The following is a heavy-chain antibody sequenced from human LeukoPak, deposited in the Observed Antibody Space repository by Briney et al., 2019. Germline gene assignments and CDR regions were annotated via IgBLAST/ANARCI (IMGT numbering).Heavy chain of an antibody. J-gene: IGHJ4*02. D-gene: IGHD2-8*02. CDR1: GYTFTSYG. V-gene: IGHV1-18*01. CDR2: ISAYNGNT. Sequence: ASVKVSCKASGYTFTSYGISWVRQAPGQGLEWMGWISAYNGNTNYAQKLQGRVTMTTDTSTSTAYMELRSLRSDDTAVYYCASPSQDTGAYYYFDFWGQGTLVTVSS. CDR3: ASPSQDTGAYYYFDF.